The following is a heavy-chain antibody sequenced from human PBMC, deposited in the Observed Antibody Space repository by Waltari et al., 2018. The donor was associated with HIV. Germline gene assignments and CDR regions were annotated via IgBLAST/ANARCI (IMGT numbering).Heavy chain of an antibody. CDR1: GFSVSDNY. CDR3: ARALTRGLWDS. Sequence: VHPVESVGGLIQPGGSLSPSFAASGFSVSDNYMSWVRQAPGKRPEWVSVVYLGGSTDYADSVRGRFTTSRDESKNMLYLQMNSLRAEDTAVYYCARALTRGLWDSWGQGTLVSVSS. D-gene: IGHD2-2*01. CDR2: VYLGGST. V-gene: IGHV3-53*01. J-gene: IGHJ4*02.